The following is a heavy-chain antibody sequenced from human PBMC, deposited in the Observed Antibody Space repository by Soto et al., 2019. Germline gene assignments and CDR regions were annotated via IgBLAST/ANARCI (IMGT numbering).Heavy chain of an antibody. CDR1: GYTFTSYA. J-gene: IGHJ3*02. V-gene: IGHV1-3*01. CDR3: AIRVDIVVVPDAFDI. Sequence: ASVKVSCKASGYTFTSYAMHWVRQAPGQRLEWMGWINAGNGNTKYSQKFQGRVTITRDTSASTAYMELSSLRSEDTAVYYCAIRVDIVVVPDAFDIWGQGTMVIVSS. D-gene: IGHD2-2*01. CDR2: INAGNGNT.